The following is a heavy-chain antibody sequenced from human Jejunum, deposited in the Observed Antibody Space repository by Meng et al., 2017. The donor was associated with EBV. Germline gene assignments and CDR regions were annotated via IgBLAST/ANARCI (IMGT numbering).Heavy chain of an antibody. V-gene: IGHV4-34*01. J-gene: IGHJ4*02. CDR3: ARSGAIIGVQGAPDY. CDR2: INQVGST. Sequence: QVQLQPGGAGLLEPSATLSLACAASGGSFGGYFWTWIRQAPGKGLEWIGEINQVGSTNYNPSLKSRVTISVDTSNIQFSLKVTSVTAADTAVYYCARSGAIIGVQGAPDYWGQGTLVTVSS. CDR1: GGSFGGYF. D-gene: IGHD3-3*01.